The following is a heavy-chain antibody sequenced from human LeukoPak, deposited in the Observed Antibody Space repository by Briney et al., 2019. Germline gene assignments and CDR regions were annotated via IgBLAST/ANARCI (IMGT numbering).Heavy chain of an antibody. CDR3: AKGLTTSCYGAMDV. J-gene: IGHJ6*02. CDR2: ICGAGDNT. Sequence: GGSLRLSCAASGFAFGTYAMTWVRQAPGKGLEWVSVICGAGDNTYFADSVKGRFTISRDDPQSTLYLHMSSLRADDTAVYYCAKGLTTSCYGAMDVWGQGTTVTVSS. V-gene: IGHV3-23*01. D-gene: IGHD2-2*01. CDR1: GFAFGTYA.